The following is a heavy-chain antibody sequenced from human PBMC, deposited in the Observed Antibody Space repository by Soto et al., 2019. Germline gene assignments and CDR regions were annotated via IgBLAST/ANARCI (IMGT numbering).Heavy chain of an antibody. CDR3: ARDNTPLRFLEWGNY. Sequence: QVQLVQSGAEVKKPGSSVKVSCKASGGTFSSYAISWVRQAPGQGLEWMGGIIPIFGTANYAQKFQGRVTITADESTSTAYMELSRLRSEDTAVYYCARDNTPLRFLEWGNYWGQGTLVTVSS. CDR2: IIPIFGTA. V-gene: IGHV1-69*01. D-gene: IGHD3-3*01. J-gene: IGHJ4*02. CDR1: GGTFSSYA.